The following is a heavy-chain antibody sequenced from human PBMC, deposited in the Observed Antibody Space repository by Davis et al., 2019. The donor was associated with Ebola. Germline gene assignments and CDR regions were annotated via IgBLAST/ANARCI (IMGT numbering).Heavy chain of an antibody. CDR2: ISYDGRNK. Sequence: PGGSLRLSCAASGFSFSSYAMHWVRQAPGKGLEWVAFISYDGRNKYYADSVKGRFTFSRDNSKNTLYLQMDTLRVEDTALHYCTKGQGYFLDYWGQGTLVTVSS. CDR3: TKGQGYFLDY. CDR1: GFSFSSYA. V-gene: IGHV3-30*02. D-gene: IGHD6-13*01. J-gene: IGHJ4*02.